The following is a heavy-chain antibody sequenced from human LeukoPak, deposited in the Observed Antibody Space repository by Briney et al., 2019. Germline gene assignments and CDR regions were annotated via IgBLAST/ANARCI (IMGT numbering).Heavy chain of an antibody. CDR3: ARDPLAARPRSVHWFDP. V-gene: IGHV4-4*07. Sequence: SETLSLTCTVSGGSISSYYWSWIRQPAGKGLEWIGRIYTSGSTNYNPSLKSRVTISVDTSKNQFSLKLSSVTAADTAVYYCARDPLAARPRSVHWFDPWGQGTLVTVSS. J-gene: IGHJ5*02. CDR2: IYTSGST. D-gene: IGHD6-6*01. CDR1: GGSISSYY.